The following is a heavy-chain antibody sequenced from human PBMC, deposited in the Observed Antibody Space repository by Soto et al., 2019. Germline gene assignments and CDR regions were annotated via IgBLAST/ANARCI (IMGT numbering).Heavy chain of an antibody. CDR3: AKEDYGDSGDSFDL. J-gene: IGHJ3*01. CDR2: ILYDGNSE. D-gene: IGHD4-17*01. Sequence: GGSLRLSCAASGFTLSTMHWVRQAPGKGLEWVAVILYDGNSEHYADSVKGRFTISRDNSKNTLYLQMNSLRPEDTAVYYCAKEDYGDSGDSFDLRAQRTTVTVSS. V-gene: IGHV3-30*18. CDR1: GFTLST.